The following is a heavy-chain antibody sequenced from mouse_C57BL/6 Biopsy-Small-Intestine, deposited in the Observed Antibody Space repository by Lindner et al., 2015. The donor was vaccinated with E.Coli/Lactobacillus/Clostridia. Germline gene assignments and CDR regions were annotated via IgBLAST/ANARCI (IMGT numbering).Heavy chain of an antibody. V-gene: IGHV1-74*01. J-gene: IGHJ4*01. Sequence: SVKVSCKASGYTFTTYNITWVRQAPGQGLEWMGWISAYNGDTNYAQKLQGRVTMTTDTSTGTAYIELRSLRSDDTAVYYCATTHRGWELGGLDYWGQGTLVTVSS. CDR1: GYTFTTYN. D-gene: IGHD1-1*02. CDR3: ATTHRGWELGGLDY. CDR2: ISAYNGDT.